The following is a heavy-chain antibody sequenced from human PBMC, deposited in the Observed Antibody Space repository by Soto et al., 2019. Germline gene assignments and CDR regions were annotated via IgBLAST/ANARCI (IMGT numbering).Heavy chain of an antibody. CDR1: GLIFSSYG. CDR3: AKDLYGSGSYGTDV. J-gene: IGHJ6*02. V-gene: IGHV3-23*01. Sequence: GGSLRLSCAASGLIFSSYGMSWVRQAPGKGLEWVSGISGSGGSTYYADSVKGRFSISRDNSKDTLYLQMNTLRAEDTAVYYCAKDLYGSGSYGTDVWCQGLTVTVSS. CDR2: ISGSGGST. D-gene: IGHD3-10*01.